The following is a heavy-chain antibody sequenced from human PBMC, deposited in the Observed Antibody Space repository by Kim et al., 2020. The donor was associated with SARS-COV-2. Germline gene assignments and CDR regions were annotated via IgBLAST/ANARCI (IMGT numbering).Heavy chain of an antibody. Sequence: GGSLRLSCAASGFTFSTYAMSWVRQAPGKGLEWVSSISGSGGTTNYAGSVEGRFTISRDNSKNTLYLEMNSLRVEDTAIYFCAKVNGPESRSGRLDLWGR. CDR1: GFTFSTYA. CDR3: AKVNGPESRSGRLDL. J-gene: IGHJ2*01. V-gene: IGHV3-23*01. CDR2: ISGSGGTT. D-gene: IGHD2-2*01.